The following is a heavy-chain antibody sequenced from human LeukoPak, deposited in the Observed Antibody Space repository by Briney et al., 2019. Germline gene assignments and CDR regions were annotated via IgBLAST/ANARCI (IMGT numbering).Heavy chain of an antibody. J-gene: IGHJ6*02. Sequence: SETLSLTCAVYGGSFSGYYWSWIRQPPGKGLEWIGEINHSGSTNYNPSLKSRVTISVDTSKNQFSLKLSSVTAADTAVYHCASGAAQNDFWSGYSIYYYGMDVWGQGTTVTVSS. CDR3: ASGAAQNDFWSGYSIYYYGMDV. CDR1: GGSFSGYY. V-gene: IGHV4-34*01. D-gene: IGHD3-3*01. CDR2: INHSGST.